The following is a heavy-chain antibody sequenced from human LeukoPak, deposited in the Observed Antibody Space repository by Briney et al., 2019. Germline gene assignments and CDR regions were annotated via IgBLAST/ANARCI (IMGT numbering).Heavy chain of an antibody. V-gene: IGHV1-8*01. CDR2: MNLNSGNT. CDR1: GYTFTGYV. CDR3: ARGRAIFGVAVYYFDY. J-gene: IGHJ4*02. Sequence: ASVKASGKASGYTFTGYVINWVRQATGQGLGGLGWMNLNSGNTGYAQKFQGRVTMSRTTSISTAYMELSSLRSEDTAVYYCARGRAIFGVAVYYFDYWGQGTLVTVSS. D-gene: IGHD3-3*01.